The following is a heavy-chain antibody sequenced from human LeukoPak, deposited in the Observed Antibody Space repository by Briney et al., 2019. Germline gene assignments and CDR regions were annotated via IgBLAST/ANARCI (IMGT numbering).Heavy chain of an antibody. CDR3: ASHIVVVVAAYNWFDP. V-gene: IGHV4-39*01. Sequence: PSETLSLTCTVSGGSISSSSYYWGWIRQPPGEGLEWIGSIYYSGSTYYNPSLKSRVTISVDTSKNQFSLKLSPVTAADTAVYYCASHIVVVVAAYNWFDPWGQGTLVTVSS. CDR2: IYYSGST. J-gene: IGHJ5*02. D-gene: IGHD2-15*01. CDR1: GGSISSSSYY.